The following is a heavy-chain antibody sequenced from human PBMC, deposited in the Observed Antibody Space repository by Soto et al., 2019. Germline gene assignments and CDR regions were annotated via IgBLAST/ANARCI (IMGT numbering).Heavy chain of an antibody. J-gene: IGHJ4*02. CDR1: GFTVSSYG. CDR2: IWYDGSNK. CDR3: AKEYSYGSDPFDY. V-gene: IGHV3-33*06. D-gene: IGHD5-18*01. Sequence: PGGSLRLSCAASGFTVSSYGMHWVRQAPGKGLEWVAVIWYDGSNKYYADSVQGRFTISRDNSKNTLYLQMNSLRAEDTAVYYCAKEYSYGSDPFDYWGQGTLVTVSS.